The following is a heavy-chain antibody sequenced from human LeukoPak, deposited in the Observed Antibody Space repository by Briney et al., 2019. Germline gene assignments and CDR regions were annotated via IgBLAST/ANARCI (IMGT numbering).Heavy chain of an antibody. J-gene: IGHJ4*02. CDR3: TRANGYGLIDY. CDR1: GYSISSGYD. CDR2: IYHSGST. V-gene: IGHV4-38-2*02. Sequence: SETLSLTCSVSGYSISSGYDWGWIRQPPGKGLEWIGSIYHSGSTYYNPSLQSRVTISVDTSKNQFSLKLSSVTAADTAMYYCTRANGYGLIDYWGQGTLVTVSS. D-gene: IGHD3-10*01.